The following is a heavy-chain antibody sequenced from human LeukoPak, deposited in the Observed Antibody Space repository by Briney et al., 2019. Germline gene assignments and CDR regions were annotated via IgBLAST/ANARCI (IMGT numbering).Heavy chain of an antibody. CDR2: IYYSGST. V-gene: IGHV4-31*03. J-gene: IGHJ3*02. CDR3: ARDSFYVAPSDAFDI. CDR1: GGSISSGGYY. D-gene: IGHD5/OR15-5a*01. Sequence: SQTLSLTCTVSGGSISSGGYYWSWIRQHPGKGLEWIGYIYYSGSTYYNPSLKSRVTISVDTSKNQFSLKLSSVTAADTAVYYCARDSFYVAPSDAFDIWGQGRMVTVSS.